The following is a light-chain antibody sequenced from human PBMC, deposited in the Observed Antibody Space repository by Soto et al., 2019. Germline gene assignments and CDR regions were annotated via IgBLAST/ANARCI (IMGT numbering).Light chain of an antibody. CDR2: DAS. Sequence: EIVLTLSPATLSLSPGERATLSCRASQSVNSQLAWYQQKPGQAPRLLIYDASNRATGIPARFSGSETGTDFTLTICSLEPEDSAVYYCQPRCCWPLTFGGGTKV. V-gene: IGKV3-11*01. J-gene: IGKJ4*01. CDR1: QSVNSQ. CDR3: QPRCCWPLT.